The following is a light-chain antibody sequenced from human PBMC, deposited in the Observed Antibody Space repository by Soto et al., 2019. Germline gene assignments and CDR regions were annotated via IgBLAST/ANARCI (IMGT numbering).Light chain of an antibody. CDR2: SAS. V-gene: IGKV1-12*01. J-gene: IGKJ3*01. CDR3: QQAHSFPLS. CDR1: RDINKW. Sequence: DIQMTQSPSSVSASVGDRVTITCRASRDINKWLAWHQQKPGKAPNLLIFSASSFQSGVPSRFSGSGSGTDFTLTITNLQPEDVAIYYCQQAHSFPLSFGPGTKVDLK.